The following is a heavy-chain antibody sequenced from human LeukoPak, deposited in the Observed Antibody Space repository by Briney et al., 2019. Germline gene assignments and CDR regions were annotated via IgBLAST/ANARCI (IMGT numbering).Heavy chain of an antibody. J-gene: IGHJ4*02. CDR1: GFTFSGYY. V-gene: IGHV3-11*01. CDR3: VRDPRGSYPFDY. D-gene: IGHD1-26*01. CDR2: ISSSGDAI. Sequence: GGSLRLSCAASGFTFSGYYMSWIRQAPGKGLEWVSYISSSGDAIYSADSVKGRFTISRDNAKDSLYLQMDSLRAEDTAVYYCVRDPRGSYPFDYWGQGSLVTVSS.